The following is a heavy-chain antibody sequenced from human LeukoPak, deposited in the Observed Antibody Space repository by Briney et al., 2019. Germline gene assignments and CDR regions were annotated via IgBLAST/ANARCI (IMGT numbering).Heavy chain of an antibody. CDR3: ARGQEGDDYRHFDY. CDR2: INHSGST. CDR1: VGSFSGYY. D-gene: IGHD4-11*01. V-gene: IGHV4-34*01. J-gene: IGHJ4*02. Sequence: SETLSLICAVYVGSFSGYYWSWIRQPPEKGLEWIGEINHSGSTNYNPSLKSRVTISVDTSKNQFSLKLSSVTAADTAVYYCARGQEGDDYRHFDYWGQGNLVTVSS.